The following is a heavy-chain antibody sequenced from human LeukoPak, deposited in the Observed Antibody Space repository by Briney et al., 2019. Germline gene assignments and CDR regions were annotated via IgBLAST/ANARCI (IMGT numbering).Heavy chain of an antibody. V-gene: IGHV3-53*01. CDR2: IYSGGST. CDR1: GFTVSSNY. D-gene: IGHD6-13*01. Sequence: PGGSLRLSCAASGFTVSSNYMSWVRQAPGKGLEWVSVIYSGGSTYYAXSVKGRFTISRDNSKNTLYLQMNSLRAEDTAVYYCAAXXXAAASDXWGQGTLVTVSS. CDR3: AAXXXAAASDX. J-gene: IGHJ4*02.